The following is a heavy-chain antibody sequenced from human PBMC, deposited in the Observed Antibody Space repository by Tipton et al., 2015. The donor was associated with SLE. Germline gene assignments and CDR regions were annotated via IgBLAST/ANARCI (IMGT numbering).Heavy chain of an antibody. CDR1: GFTFSSDN. CDR2: ISSSSTYI. CDR3: ARASLPRAFDI. Sequence: SLRLSCAASGFTFSSDNMNWVRQAPGKGLELVSSISSSSTYIYYADSVKGRFTISRDNANNSLSLQMNSLRDDDTAIYYCARASLPRAFDIWGQGTVVTVSS. J-gene: IGHJ3*02. V-gene: IGHV3-21*03.